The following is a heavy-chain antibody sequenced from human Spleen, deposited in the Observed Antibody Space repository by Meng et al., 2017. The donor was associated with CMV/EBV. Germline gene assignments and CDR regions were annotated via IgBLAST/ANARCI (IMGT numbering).Heavy chain of an antibody. V-gene: IGHV4-30-4*08. CDR1: VASISSGDYY. CDR3: ARGIESAPEYFQH. Sequence: QGRFQELGPGLGKPSLTLSLTWTFPVASISSGDYYWSWIRQPPGKGLEWIGYIYYSGSTYYNPSLKSRVTISVDTSKNQFSLKLSSVTAADTAVYYCARGIESAPEYFQHWGQGTLVTVSS. J-gene: IGHJ1*01. CDR2: IYYSGST.